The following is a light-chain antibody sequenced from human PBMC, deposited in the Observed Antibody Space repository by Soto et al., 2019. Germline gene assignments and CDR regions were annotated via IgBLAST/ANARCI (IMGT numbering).Light chain of an antibody. J-gene: IGKJ1*01. V-gene: IGKV2-30*02. CDR2: KVS. Sequence: DVVMTQSPLSLPVTLGQPASISCRSSQSLVHTDGDTFLNWFQQRPGQPPRRLIYKVSNRDSGVPGRFSGSGSGTDFTLKISRVEAEDVAIYYCMQAAHWPRTFGQGTKVEI. CDR3: MQAAHWPRT. CDR1: QSLVHTDGDTF.